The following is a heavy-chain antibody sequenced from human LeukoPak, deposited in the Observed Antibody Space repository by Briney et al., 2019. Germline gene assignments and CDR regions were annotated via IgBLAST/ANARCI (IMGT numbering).Heavy chain of an antibody. V-gene: IGHV1-69*13. Sequence: ASVKVSCKASGGTFSSYAISWVRQAPGQGLEWMGGIIPIFGTANYAQKFQGRVTITADESTSTAYMELSSLRSEDTAVYYCASEGLGDYGDYVWGQGTLVTVSS. D-gene: IGHD4-17*01. J-gene: IGHJ4*02. CDR1: GGTFSSYA. CDR2: IIPIFGTA. CDR3: ASEGLGDYGDYV.